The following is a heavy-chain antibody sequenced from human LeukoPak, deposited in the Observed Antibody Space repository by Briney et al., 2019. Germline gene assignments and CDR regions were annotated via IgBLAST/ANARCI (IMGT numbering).Heavy chain of an antibody. Sequence: GRSLRLSCAASGFTFDDYAMHWVRQAPGKGLEWVSGISWNSGSIGYADSVKGRFTISRDSAKNPLYPQMNSLRAEDTALYYCAKGLKGLKFDYWGQGTLVTVSS. CDR2: ISWNSGSI. CDR3: AKGLKGLKFDY. CDR1: GFTFDDYA. J-gene: IGHJ4*02. V-gene: IGHV3-9*01. D-gene: IGHD6-19*01.